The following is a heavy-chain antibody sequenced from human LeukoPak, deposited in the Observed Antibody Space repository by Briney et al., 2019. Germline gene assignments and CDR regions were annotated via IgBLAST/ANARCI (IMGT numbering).Heavy chain of an antibody. CDR2: INSDGRSS. J-gene: IGHJ5*02. CDR1: GFTFSSYW. D-gene: IGHD3-10*01. V-gene: IGHV3-74*01. Sequence: GGSLRLSCAASGFTFSSYWMHWVRPAPGKGLVWVSRINSDGRSSSYADSVKGRFTISRDNAKNTLYLQMNSLRAEDTVVYYCARGTHNPYYYGSGSYYNWFDPWGQGTLVTVSS. CDR3: ARGTHNPYYYGSGSYYNWFDP.